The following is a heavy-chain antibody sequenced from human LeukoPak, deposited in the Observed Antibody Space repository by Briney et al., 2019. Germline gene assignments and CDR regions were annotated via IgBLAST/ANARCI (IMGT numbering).Heavy chain of an antibody. CDR3: ARSDYNILTGYLNWCDL. V-gene: IGHV4-31*03. CDR2: IYYSGST. CDR1: GGSISSGGYY. J-gene: IGHJ5*02. Sequence: SQTLSLTCTVSGGSISSGGYYWSWLRHHPGKGLEWIVYIYYSGSTYYNQYLKRRVAISVDTCKNQYYLKLSSVTAADTAVYYCARSDYNILTGYLNWCDLWGQGTLVTVSS. D-gene: IGHD3-9*01.